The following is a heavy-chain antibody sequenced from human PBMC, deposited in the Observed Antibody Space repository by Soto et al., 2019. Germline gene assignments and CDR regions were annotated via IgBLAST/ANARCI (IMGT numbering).Heavy chain of an antibody. CDR2: IYSSGST. D-gene: IGHD5-18*01. J-gene: IGHJ4*02. CDR1: GYSISSSNW. V-gene: IGHV4-28*01. CDR3: ASGRGYSYGSFDY. Sequence: SETLSLTCAVSGYSISSSNWWGWIRQPPGKGLEWIGYIYSSGSTYYNPSLKSRVTISVDTSKNQFSLKLSSVTAADTAVYYCASGRGYSYGSFDYWGQGTLVTVSS.